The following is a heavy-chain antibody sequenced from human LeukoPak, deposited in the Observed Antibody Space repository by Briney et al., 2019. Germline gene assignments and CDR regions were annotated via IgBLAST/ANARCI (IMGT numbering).Heavy chain of an antibody. D-gene: IGHD3-3*01. CDR3: ARDRYDFWREDYYMDV. J-gene: IGHJ6*03. CDR2: INHSGST. CDR1: GGSFSGYY. Sequence: PSETLSLTCAVYGGSFSGYYWSWIRQPPGKGLEWIGEINHSGSTNYNPSLKSRVTISVDTSKNQFSLKLSSVTAADTAVYYCARDRYDFWREDYYMDVWGKGTTVTVSS. V-gene: IGHV4-34*01.